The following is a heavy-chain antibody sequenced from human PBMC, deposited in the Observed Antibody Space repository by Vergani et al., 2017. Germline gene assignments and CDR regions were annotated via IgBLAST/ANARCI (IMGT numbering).Heavy chain of an antibody. J-gene: IGHJ4*02. V-gene: IGHV3-21*01. CDR2: ISSSGAYI. CDR1: RFTFSSYS. D-gene: IGHD3-22*01. Sequence: EEQLVESGGGLVKPGGSLRLSCAASRFTFSSYSMNWVRQAPGMGLEWVSSISSSGAYIYYADAVKGRFTVSRDNAKNSLYLQMNSLRAEDTSVYYCARGRSGDYDFMTGTDPLTWGQGTLVTVSS. CDR3: ARGRSGDYDFMTGTDPLT.